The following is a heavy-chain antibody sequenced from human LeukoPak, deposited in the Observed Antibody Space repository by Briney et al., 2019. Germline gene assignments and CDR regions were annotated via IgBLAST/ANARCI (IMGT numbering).Heavy chain of an antibody. CDR3: ARETRFGGGGQTGTTHYSDY. V-gene: IGHV1-69*13. CDR1: GGTFSSYA. Sequence: GASVKVSCKASGGTFSSYAISWVRQAPGQGLEWMGGIIPIFGTANYAQKFQGRVTITADESTSTAYMELSSLRSEDTAVYYCARETRFGGGGQTGTTHYSDYWGQGTLVTVSS. CDR2: IIPIFGTA. J-gene: IGHJ4*02. D-gene: IGHD1-1*01.